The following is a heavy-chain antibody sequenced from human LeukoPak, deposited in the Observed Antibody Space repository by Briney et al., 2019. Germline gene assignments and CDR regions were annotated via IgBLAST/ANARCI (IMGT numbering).Heavy chain of an antibody. CDR2: IKHDGSET. D-gene: IGHD2-15*01. CDR3: ARGYWFGP. J-gene: IGHJ5*02. CDR1: GFTFSSYW. Sequence: PGGSLRLSCAVSGFTFSSYWMSWVRQAPGKGLEWVANIKHDGSETYYLDSLKGRFTISRDNAKNSLYLQMNSLRAEDMAVYYCARGYWFGPWGQGTLVTVSS. V-gene: IGHV3-7*02.